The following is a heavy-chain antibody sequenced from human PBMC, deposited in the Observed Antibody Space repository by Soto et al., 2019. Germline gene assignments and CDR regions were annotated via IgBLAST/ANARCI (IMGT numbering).Heavy chain of an antibody. CDR1: GFTFSDYY. Sequence: GGSLRLSCAASGFTFSDYYMSWIRQAPGKGLEWVSYISSSSSYTNYADSVKGRFTISRDNAKNSLYLQMNSLRAEDTAVYYCARDLSTVTAGLYAFDIWGQGTMVTVSS. J-gene: IGHJ3*02. CDR3: ARDLSTVTAGLYAFDI. D-gene: IGHD4-17*01. CDR2: ISSSSSYT. V-gene: IGHV3-11*06.